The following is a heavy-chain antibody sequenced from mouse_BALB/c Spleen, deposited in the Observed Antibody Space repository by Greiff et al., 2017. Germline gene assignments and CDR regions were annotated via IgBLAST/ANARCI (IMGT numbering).Heavy chain of an antibody. Sequence: LQQPGSELVRPGASVKLSCKASGSTFTSYWMHWVKQRPGQGLEWIGNIYPGSGSTNYDEKFTSKATLTVDTSSSTAYMQLSSLTSEDSAVYYCAITGTGYFDYWGQGTTLTVSS. CDR2: IYPGSGST. D-gene: IGHD4-1*01. CDR1: GSTFTSYW. V-gene: IGHV1S22*01. J-gene: IGHJ2*01. CDR3: AITGTGYFDY.